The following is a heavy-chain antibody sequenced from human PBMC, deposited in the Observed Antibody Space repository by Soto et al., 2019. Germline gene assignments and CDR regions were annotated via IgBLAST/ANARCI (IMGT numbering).Heavy chain of an antibody. CDR2: ISSSSYT. CDR1: GFSFSMYS. J-gene: IGHJ5*02. CDR3: ARQRSTNWFDP. Sequence: EVHLVESGGGVVQPGGSLRLSCAASGFSFSMYSMNWVRQAPGKGLEWVSYISSSSYTNYADSVKGRFTISRDNAKNSLFLQMNSLRAEDMAVYYCARQRSTNWFDPWGQGTLVTISS. D-gene: IGHD6-13*01. V-gene: IGHV3-48*04.